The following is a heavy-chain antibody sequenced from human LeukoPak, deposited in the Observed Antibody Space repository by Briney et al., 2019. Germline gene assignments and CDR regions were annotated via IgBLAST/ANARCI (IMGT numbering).Heavy chain of an antibody. CDR2: ISAYNGNT. D-gene: IGHD3-10*01. Sequence: ASVKVSCKASGYTFTSDGISWVRQAPGQGLEWMGWISAYNGNTNYAQRLQGRVTMTTDTSTSTAYVELRSLRSDDTAVYYCARDPGLFRFDPWGQGTLVTVSS. CDR3: ARDPGLFRFDP. V-gene: IGHV1-18*01. CDR1: GYTFTSDG. J-gene: IGHJ5*02.